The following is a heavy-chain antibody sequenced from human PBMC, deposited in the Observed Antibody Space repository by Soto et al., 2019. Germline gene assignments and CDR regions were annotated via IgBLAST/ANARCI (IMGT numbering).Heavy chain of an antibody. Sequence: KTSETLSLTCTVSGGSINTFYWSWVRQPAGKGLEWIGRIFSSGSTSFNPSLESRVAMSVDTSKNHFSLNLSSVTAADMAVYYCAGEGPYSAYNFAHGIQLWSFDFWGQGALVTVSS. CDR3: AGEGPYSAYNFAHGIQLWSFDF. CDR1: GGSINTFY. J-gene: IGHJ4*02. D-gene: IGHD5-18*01. V-gene: IGHV4-4*07. CDR2: IFSSGST.